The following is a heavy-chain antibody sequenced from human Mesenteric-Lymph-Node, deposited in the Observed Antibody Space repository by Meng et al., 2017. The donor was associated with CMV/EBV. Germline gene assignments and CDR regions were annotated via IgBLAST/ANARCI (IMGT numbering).Heavy chain of an antibody. J-gene: IGHJ6*02. CDR1: GFTFSSHA. V-gene: IGHV3-30*04. D-gene: IGHD1-1*01. CDR2: ISYDGNNK. Sequence: GGSLRLSCAASGFTFSSHAIHWVRQAPGKGLEWVAVISYDGNNKYSADSVKGRFTISRDNSKNTLYLEIYSLKPEDTGVYYCARDLLRGTNNYYGMDVWGQGTTVTVSS. CDR3: ARDLLRGTNNYYGMDV.